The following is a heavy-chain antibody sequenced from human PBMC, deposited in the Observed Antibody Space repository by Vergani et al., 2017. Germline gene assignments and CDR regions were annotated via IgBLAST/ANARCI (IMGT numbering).Heavy chain of an antibody. CDR1: GYTFTSYY. CDR3: AQGRGPEYFQH. V-gene: IGHV1-46*01. CDR2: INPSGGST. J-gene: IGHJ1*01. Sequence: QVQLVQSGAEVKKPGASGKVSCKASGYTFTSYYMHWVRQAPGQGLEWMGIINPSGGSTSYAQKFQGRVTMTRDTSTSTVYMELSSLRSEDTAVYYCAQGRGPEYFQHWGQGTLVTVSS.